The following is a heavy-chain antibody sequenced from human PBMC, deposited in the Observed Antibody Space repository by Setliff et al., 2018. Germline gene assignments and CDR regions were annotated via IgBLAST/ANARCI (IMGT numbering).Heavy chain of an antibody. D-gene: IGHD3-10*01. J-gene: IGHJ6*03. CDR1: GGSIGPHY. CDR3: ARDRSTVIRGVTSFFYYYMDV. V-gene: IGHV4-59*11. CDR2: IFYSDTA. Sequence: TLSLTCTVSGGSIGPHYWSWIRQAPGKGLEWIGHIFYSDTAKYNPSLESRAAISVDSSKNQFSLKLRSVTAADTAVYYCARDRSTVIRGVTSFFYYYMDVWG.